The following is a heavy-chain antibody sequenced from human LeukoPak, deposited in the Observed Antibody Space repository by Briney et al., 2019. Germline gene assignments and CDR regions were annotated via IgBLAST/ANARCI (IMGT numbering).Heavy chain of an antibody. D-gene: IGHD4-17*01. CDR3: ARAHDYGVYGFWFDS. CDR2: IYYSGST. Sequence: SETLSLTCTVSGGSISSYYCSWIRQPPGKGVVWIGYIYYSGSTNYNPSLKSRVTISVDTSKNQFSLKLSSVTAADTAVYYCARAHDYGVYGFWFDSWGQGTLVTVSS. V-gene: IGHV4-59*01. CDR1: GGSISSYY. J-gene: IGHJ5*01.